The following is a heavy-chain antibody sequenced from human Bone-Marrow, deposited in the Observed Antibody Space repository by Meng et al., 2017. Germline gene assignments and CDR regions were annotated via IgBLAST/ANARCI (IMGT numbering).Heavy chain of an antibody. Sequence: ASVKVSCKASGYTFTGYYMHWVRQAPGQGLEWMGWINPNSGGTNYAQKFQGRVTMTRDTSISTAYMELSRLRYDDTAVYYCAREDTTPSTPYYYGSGSYLYNWFDPWGQGTLVTVSS. D-gene: IGHD3-10*01. V-gene: IGHV1-2*02. CDR1: GYTFTGYY. CDR3: AREDTTPSTPYYYGSGSYLYNWFDP. CDR2: INPNSGGT. J-gene: IGHJ5*02.